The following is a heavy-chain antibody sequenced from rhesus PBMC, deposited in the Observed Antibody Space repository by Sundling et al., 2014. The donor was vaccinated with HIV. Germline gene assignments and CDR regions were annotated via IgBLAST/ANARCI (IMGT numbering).Heavy chain of an antibody. CDR3: ARVPSI. V-gene: IGHV4-165*01. J-gene: IGHJ5-1*01. CDR2: IGGTSGNT. CDR1: GHSISGFS. Sequence: QVQLQESGPGLVKPSETLSLTCAVSGHSISGFSWTWIRQPPGKGLEWIGYIGGTSGNTYYKFSLKSRVTISTDTSKNQFSLNLSSVTAADTAVYYCARVPSIWGPESWSPSPQ.